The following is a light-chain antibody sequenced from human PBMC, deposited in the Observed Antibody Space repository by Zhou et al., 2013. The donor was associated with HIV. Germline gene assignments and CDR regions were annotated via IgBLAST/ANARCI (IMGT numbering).Light chain of an antibody. CDR3: QQSYSLPRT. J-gene: IGKJ3*01. V-gene: IGKV1-5*03. CDR1: QSISSW. Sequence: DIQMTQSPSSLSASVGDRVTITCRASQSISSWLAWYQQKPGKVPKLLIHQASSLESGVPARFSGSGSGTQFILTISSVQPDDIATYYCQQSYSLPRTFGPGTKVEI. CDR2: QAS.